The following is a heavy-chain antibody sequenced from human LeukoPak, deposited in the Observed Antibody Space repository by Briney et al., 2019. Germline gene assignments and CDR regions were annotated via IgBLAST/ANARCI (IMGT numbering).Heavy chain of an antibody. CDR1: GYTFTSYY. V-gene: IGHV1-46*01. Sequence: ASVKVSCKASGYTFTSYYMHWVRQAPGQGLEWMGIINPSGGSTSYAQKFQGRVTMTRDTSTSTVYMELSSLRSEDTAVYYCARVLSAWFGDQTPFYYYYYGMDVWGQGTTVTVSS. D-gene: IGHD3-10*01. CDR2: INPSGGST. J-gene: IGHJ6*02. CDR3: ARVLSAWFGDQTPFYYYYYGMDV.